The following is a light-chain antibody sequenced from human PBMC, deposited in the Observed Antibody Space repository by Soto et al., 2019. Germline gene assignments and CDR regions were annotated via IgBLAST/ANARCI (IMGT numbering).Light chain of an antibody. Sequence: QSALTQPASVSGSLGRSIPISCTGTTGNVGGYNYVSWYQQHPDKAPKLMIYEFSNRPSGVSNRFSGSKSGNTASLTISGLQAEDEADYHCSSYTTSSTLVFGTGTKLTVL. CDR2: EFS. V-gene: IGLV2-14*01. J-gene: IGLJ1*01. CDR1: TGNVGGYNY. CDR3: SSYTTSSTLV.